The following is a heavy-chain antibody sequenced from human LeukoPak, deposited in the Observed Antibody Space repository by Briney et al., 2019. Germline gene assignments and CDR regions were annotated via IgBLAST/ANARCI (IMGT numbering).Heavy chain of an antibody. CDR2: IWSDGSNK. CDR1: GFTFSHYG. V-gene: IGHV3-33*06. D-gene: IGHD4-11*01. CDR3: AKDAQRGFDYSNSLEY. Sequence: GGSLRLSCAVSGFTFSHYGFHWVRQAPRKGLEWVAVIWSDGSNKYYGDSVKGRFIIYRDDSQNTVYLQMNSLRAEDTAVYYCAKDAQRGFDYSNSLEYWGQGSLVTVSS. J-gene: IGHJ4*02.